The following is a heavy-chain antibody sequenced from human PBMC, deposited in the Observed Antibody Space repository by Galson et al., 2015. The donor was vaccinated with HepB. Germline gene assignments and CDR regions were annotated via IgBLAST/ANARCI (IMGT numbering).Heavy chain of an antibody. Sequence: ALRLSCAASGFTFSNYRMSLVRQAPGKGPVWVARIKGDGSDKYYVDSVEGRFTISRDNAKKSMYLQMDSLRVKDTAVYDCARESGGDYGSSWFYFDRWCQGTLVTVSS. CDR2: IKGDGSDK. D-gene: IGHD6-13*01. CDR3: ARESGGDYGSSWFYFDR. CDR1: GFTFSNYR. J-gene: IGHJ4*02. V-gene: IGHV3-7*03.